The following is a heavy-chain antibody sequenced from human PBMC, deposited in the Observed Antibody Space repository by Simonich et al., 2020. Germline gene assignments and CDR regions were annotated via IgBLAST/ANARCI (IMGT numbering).Heavy chain of an antibody. D-gene: IGHD2-15*01. CDR2: SRAYHGNT. CDR3: ARASRGTWWYYYFDY. Sequence: QVQLVQSVAEVKKPGASVKVSCPASGYTFTSYGISWVRQAPVQGLEGMGWSRAYHGNTNYAQKLQGRVTMTTDTSTSTAYMELRSLRSDDTAVYYCARASRGTWWYYYFDYWGQGTLVTVSS. V-gene: IGHV1-18*01. CDR1: GYTFTSYG. J-gene: IGHJ4*02.